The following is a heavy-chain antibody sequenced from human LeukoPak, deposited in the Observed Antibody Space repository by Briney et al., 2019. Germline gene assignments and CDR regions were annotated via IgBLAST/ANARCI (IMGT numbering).Heavy chain of an antibody. CDR2: IYYSGST. Sequence: PSETLSLTCTVSGGSISSYYWSWIRQPLRKGLEWIGYIYYSGSTNYNPSLKSRVTISVDTSKNQFSLKLSSVTAADTAVYYCASSLYYDFWSGSLDYWGQGTLVTVSS. CDR1: GGSISSYY. D-gene: IGHD3-3*01. CDR3: ASSLYYDFWSGSLDY. J-gene: IGHJ4*02. V-gene: IGHV4-59*01.